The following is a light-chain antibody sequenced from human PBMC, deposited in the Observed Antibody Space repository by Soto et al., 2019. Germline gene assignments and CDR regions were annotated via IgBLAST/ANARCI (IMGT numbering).Light chain of an antibody. Sequence: QSALTQPASVSGSPGQSITISCTGTSSDIGSYNLVSWYQQHPGTAPKLMIYEGSQRPSGVSNRFSGSRSGNTASLTISGLQAEDEADYYCSSYTSSSTWVFGGGTKLTVL. CDR2: EGS. V-gene: IGLV2-14*02. CDR3: SSYTSSSTWV. J-gene: IGLJ3*02. CDR1: SSDIGSYNL.